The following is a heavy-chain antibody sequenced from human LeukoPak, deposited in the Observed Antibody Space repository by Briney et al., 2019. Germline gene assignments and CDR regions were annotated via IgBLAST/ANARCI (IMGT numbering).Heavy chain of an antibody. CDR2: ISWNSGSI. CDR3: ARVGGDYVRDY. V-gene: IGHV3-9*01. J-gene: IGHJ4*02. D-gene: IGHD4-17*01. CDR1: GFTFDDYA. Sequence: GGSLRLSCAASGFTFDDYAMHWVRQAPGKGLEWVSGISWNSGSIGYADSVKGRFTISRDNAKNSLYLQMNSLRAEDTAVYYCARVGGDYVRDYWGQGTLVTVSS.